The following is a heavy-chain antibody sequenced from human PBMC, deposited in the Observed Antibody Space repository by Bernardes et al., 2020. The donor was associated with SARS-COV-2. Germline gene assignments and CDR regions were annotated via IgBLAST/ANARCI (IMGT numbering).Heavy chain of an antibody. Sequence: GWCPRHSCAASGFTARSNNMSWVRQAPGKRLERVSVIYSGGSTYYADSVKGRFTISRDNFKNTMYLQMNSLRDEATAVYYCARDSGTSWYYYFDYWGQVTLVTVSS. CDR2: IYSGGST. D-gene: IGHD6-13*01. CDR1: GFTARSNN. CDR3: ARDSGTSWYYYFDY. V-gene: IGHV3-53*01. J-gene: IGHJ4*02.